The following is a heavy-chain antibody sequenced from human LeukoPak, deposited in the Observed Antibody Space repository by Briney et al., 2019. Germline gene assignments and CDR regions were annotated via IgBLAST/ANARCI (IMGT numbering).Heavy chain of an antibody. J-gene: IGHJ4*02. D-gene: IGHD3-9*01. V-gene: IGHV1-2*02. CDR2: INPNSGGT. Sequence: ASVKVSCKASGYTFTGYYMHWVRQAPGQGLEWMGWINPNSGGTNYAQKFQGRVTMTRDTYISTAYMELSSLRFDDTAVYYCARSSDNLPWGQGTLVTVSS. CDR1: GYTFTGYY. CDR3: ARSSDNLP.